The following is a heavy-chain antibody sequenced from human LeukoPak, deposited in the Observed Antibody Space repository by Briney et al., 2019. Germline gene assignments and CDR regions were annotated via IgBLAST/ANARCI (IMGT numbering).Heavy chain of an antibody. J-gene: IGHJ5*02. D-gene: IGHD6-13*01. V-gene: IGHV1-69*04. Sequence: SVKVSCKASGYTFTSYGISWVRQAPGQGLAWMGRIILIFGIANYAQKFQGRVTITADKSTSTAYMELSSLRSEDTAVYYCARVSSSWVNGRDWFDPWGQGTLVTVSS. CDR1: GYTFTSYG. CDR2: IILIFGIA. CDR3: ARVSSSWVNGRDWFDP.